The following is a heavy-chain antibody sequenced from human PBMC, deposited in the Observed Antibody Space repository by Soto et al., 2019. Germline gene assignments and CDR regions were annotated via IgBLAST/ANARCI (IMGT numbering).Heavy chain of an antibody. J-gene: IGHJ5*02. V-gene: IGHV4-59*01. CDR1: GGSISSYY. CDR2: IYYSGST. D-gene: IGHD3-9*01. CDR3: ARDRLANWFDP. Sequence: SETLSLTCTISGGSISSYYWNWIRQPPGKVLEWIGYIYYSGSTKYNPSLKSRVTISVDTSKNQFSLKLSSVTAADTAVYYCARDRLANWFDPWGQRTLVNVSS.